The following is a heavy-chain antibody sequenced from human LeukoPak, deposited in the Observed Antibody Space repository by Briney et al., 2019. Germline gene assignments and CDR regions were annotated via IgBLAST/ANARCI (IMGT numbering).Heavy chain of an antibody. CDR2: IKQEGSEK. J-gene: IGHJ4*02. CDR1: GFTFSNYW. V-gene: IGHV3-7*02. CDR3: ARALDSSSSRYQAFEY. Sequence: GGSLRLSCAASGFTFSNYWMSWVRQAPGKGLEWVANIKQEGSEKYYVDSVKGRFTNSRDNAKNSLYLQMNSLRAEDTAVYYCARALDSSSSRYQAFEYWGQGTLVTVSS. D-gene: IGHD2-2*01.